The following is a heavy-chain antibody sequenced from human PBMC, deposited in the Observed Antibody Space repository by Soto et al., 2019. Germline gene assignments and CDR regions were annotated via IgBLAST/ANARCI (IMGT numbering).Heavy chain of an antibody. J-gene: IGHJ4*02. V-gene: IGHV4-34*01. D-gene: IGHD5-12*01. CDR2: IYYDGST. CDR1: GGSFSGYY. Sequence: PSETLSLTCAVYGGSFSGYYWTWIRQPPGKGLESIANIYYDGSTYYNPSLKSRVTISVDTSKNQFSLKLSSVTAADTAVYYCGRSNIVPRLFMYPYDYWGQGTLVTVSS. CDR3: GRSNIVPRLFMYPYDY.